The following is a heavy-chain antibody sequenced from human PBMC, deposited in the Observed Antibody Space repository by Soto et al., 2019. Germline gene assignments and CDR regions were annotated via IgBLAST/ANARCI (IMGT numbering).Heavy chain of an antibody. CDR1: GGSISSYY. V-gene: IGHV4-59*08. CDR3: ASLFHSYARY. D-gene: IGHD1-26*01. Sequence: SETLSLTCTVSGGSISSYYWSWIRQPPGKGLEWIGYIFYTGSTNYNPSLKSRVTMSIDTSKNQFSLKLSSVTAADPAVYYCASLFHSYARYWGQGTLILVAS. CDR2: IFYTGST. J-gene: IGHJ4*02.